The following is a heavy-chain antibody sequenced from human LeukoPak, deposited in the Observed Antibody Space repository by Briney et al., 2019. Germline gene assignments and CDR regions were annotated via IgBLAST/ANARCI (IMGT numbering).Heavy chain of an antibody. J-gene: IGHJ5*02. Sequence: GRSLRPSCAASGFTFITYTMHWVRQAPGKGLEWVAVISYDGSNKYYADSVKGRFTISRDTSKNTLYLQMNSLRAEDTAVYYCARDAAVAGAVNWFDPWGQGTLVTVSS. CDR1: GFTFITYT. D-gene: IGHD6-19*01. CDR2: ISYDGSNK. V-gene: IGHV3-30-3*01. CDR3: ARDAAVAGAVNWFDP.